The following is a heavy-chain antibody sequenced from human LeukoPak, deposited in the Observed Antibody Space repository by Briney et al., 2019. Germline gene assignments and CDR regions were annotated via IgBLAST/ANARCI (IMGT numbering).Heavy chain of an antibody. V-gene: IGHV3-23*01. Sequence: GGSLRLSCAASGFTFSSYAMSWVRQAPGKGLEWVSAISGSGGSTYYADSVKGRFTISRDNSESTLYLQMNSLRAEDTAVYYCAKFGFCSSTSCPAPYWGQGTLVTVSS. CDR1: GFTFSSYA. J-gene: IGHJ4*02. CDR3: AKFGFCSSTSCPAPY. CDR2: ISGSGGST. D-gene: IGHD2-2*01.